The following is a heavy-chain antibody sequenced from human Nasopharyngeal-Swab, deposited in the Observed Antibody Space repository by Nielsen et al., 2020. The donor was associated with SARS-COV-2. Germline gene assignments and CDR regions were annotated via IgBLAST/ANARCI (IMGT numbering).Heavy chain of an antibody. CDR2: VLYDGNDK. J-gene: IGHJ5*02. CDR3: VTIGSMGFDP. V-gene: IGHV3-30-3*01. D-gene: IGHD2-2*01. Sequence: GGSLRLSCEASGLTLSSFHMHWVRQAPGKGLEWVAVVLYDGNDKYYADSVKGRFTISRDNAKNTVYLQMNSLRVEDTAVYYCVTIGSMGFDPWGQGTLVTVSS. CDR1: GLTLSSFH.